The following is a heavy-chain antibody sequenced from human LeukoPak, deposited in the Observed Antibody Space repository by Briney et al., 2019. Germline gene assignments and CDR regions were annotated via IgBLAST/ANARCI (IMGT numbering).Heavy chain of an antibody. J-gene: IGHJ5*02. V-gene: IGHV3-23*01. Sequence: GGSLRLSCAASGFTFSRYAMSWVRQAPGKGLEWVSAISGSGGSTYYADSVKGRFTISRDNSKNTLYLQMNSLRAEDTAVYYCAKDQDIRFLGWFDPWGQGTLVTVSS. CDR1: GFTFSRYA. CDR3: AKDQDIRFLGWFDP. D-gene: IGHD3-3*01. CDR2: ISGSGGST.